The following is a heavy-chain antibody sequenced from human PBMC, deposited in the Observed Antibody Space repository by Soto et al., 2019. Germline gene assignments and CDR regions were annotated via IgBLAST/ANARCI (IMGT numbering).Heavy chain of an antibody. CDR1: GFTFSSYG. Sequence: PGGSLRLSCAASGFTFSSYGMHWVRQAPGKGLEWMAVIWYDGSNKYYADSVKGRFTISRDNSKNTLYLQMNSLRAEDTAVYYCARESSSSDTYYYYGMDVWGQGTTVTVSS. CDR2: IWYDGSNK. V-gene: IGHV3-33*01. J-gene: IGHJ6*02. D-gene: IGHD6-6*01. CDR3: ARESSSSDTYYYYGMDV.